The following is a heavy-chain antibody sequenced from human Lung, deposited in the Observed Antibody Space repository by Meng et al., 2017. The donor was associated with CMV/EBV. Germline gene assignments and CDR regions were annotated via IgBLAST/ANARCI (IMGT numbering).Heavy chain of an antibody. CDR1: GFTFSSYG. V-gene: IGHV3-30*02. Sequence: GGSLRLCCAASGFTFSSYGMHWVRQAPGKGLEWVAFIRYDGSNKYYADSVKGRFTISRDNSKNTLYLQMNSLRAEDTAVYYCAKDRIAARRGYFDYWGQGTLVTVSS. CDR2: IRYDGSNK. J-gene: IGHJ4*02. D-gene: IGHD6-6*01. CDR3: AKDRIAARRGYFDY.